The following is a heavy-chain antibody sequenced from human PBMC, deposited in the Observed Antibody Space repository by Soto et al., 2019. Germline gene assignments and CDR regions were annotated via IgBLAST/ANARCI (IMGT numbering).Heavy chain of an antibody. J-gene: IGHJ5*02. Sequence: PGGSLRLSCAASGFTVSRDYMSWVRQAPGKGLEWVSVIYTGGSTYYADSVKGRFTFSRDNSKNTLYLQMNILRAEDTSVYYCARAYGGNPALFDPWGQGTLVTVAS. V-gene: IGHV3-53*01. CDR2: IYTGGST. CDR1: GFTVSRDY. D-gene: IGHD4-17*01. CDR3: ARAYGGNPALFDP.